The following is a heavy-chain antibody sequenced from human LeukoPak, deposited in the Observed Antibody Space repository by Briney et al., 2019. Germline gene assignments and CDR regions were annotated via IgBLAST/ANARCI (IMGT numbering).Heavy chain of an antibody. J-gene: IGHJ6*02. CDR1: GFTFSSYW. V-gene: IGHV3-74*01. CDR3: AREGGSGSYYYYYGMDV. D-gene: IGHD3-10*01. Sequence: QPGGSLRLSCAASGFTFSSYWMHWVRQAPGKGLVWVSRINSGGSSTSYADSVKGRFTISRDNAKNTLYLQMNSLRAEDTAVYYCAREGGSGSYYYYYGMDVWGQGTTVTVSS. CDR2: INSGGSST.